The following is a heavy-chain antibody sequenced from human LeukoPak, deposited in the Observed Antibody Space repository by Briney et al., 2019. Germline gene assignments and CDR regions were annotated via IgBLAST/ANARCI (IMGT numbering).Heavy chain of an antibody. Sequence: GGSLRLSCAASGFTFSNSAMSWVRQAPGKGLEWVSTLSGSGIITYYADSVKGRFTIYRDNSKNTLYLQMNSLRAEDTAVYYCAKGIYSSGWSYFDYWGHGTLVTVSS. CDR1: GFTFSNSA. D-gene: IGHD6-19*01. CDR2: LSGSGIIT. V-gene: IGHV3-23*01. J-gene: IGHJ4*01. CDR3: AKGIYSSGWSYFDY.